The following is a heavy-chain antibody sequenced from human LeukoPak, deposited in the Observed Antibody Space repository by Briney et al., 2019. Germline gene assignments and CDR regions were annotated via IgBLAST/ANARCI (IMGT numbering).Heavy chain of an antibody. V-gene: IGHV1-18*01. CDR3: ARALEVVDFCDY. CDR1: GYTFTSYG. CDR2: ISAYNGNT. Sequence: ASVKVSCKASGYTFTSYGISWVRQAPGQGLEWMGWISAYNGNTNYAQKLQGRVTMTTDTSTSTAYMELRSLRPDDTAVYYCARALEVVDFCDYWGQGTLVTVSS. D-gene: IGHD3-22*01. J-gene: IGHJ4*02.